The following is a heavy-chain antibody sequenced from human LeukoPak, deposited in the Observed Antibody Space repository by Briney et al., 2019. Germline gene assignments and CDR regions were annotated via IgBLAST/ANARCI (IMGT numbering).Heavy chain of an antibody. CDR3: ARDDRSGYSTLGY. V-gene: IGHV4-59*11. CDR2: IYYSGST. Sequence: SETLSLTCKVSGGSMSSHYWSWIRKPPGKGLEWIGDIYYSGSTNYNPSLNSRVTISLDTSKNQFSLNLRSVTAADTAVYYCARDDRSGYSTLGYWGQGTLVTVSS. D-gene: IGHD3-22*01. CDR1: GGSMSSHY. J-gene: IGHJ4*02.